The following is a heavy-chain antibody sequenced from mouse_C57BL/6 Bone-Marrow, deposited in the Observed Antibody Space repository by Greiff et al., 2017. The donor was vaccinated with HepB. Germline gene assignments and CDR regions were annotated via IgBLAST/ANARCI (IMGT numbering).Heavy chain of an antibody. CDR3: ARLLRGSFAY. J-gene: IGHJ3*01. Sequence: VQGVESGPELVKPGASVKISCKASGYAFSSSWMNWVKQRPGKGLEWIGRIYPGDGDINYNGKFKGKATLTADKSSSTAYMQLSSMTSEDSAVYFCARLLRGSFAYWGQGTLVTVSA. CDR1: GYAFSSSW. D-gene: IGHD1-1*01. V-gene: IGHV1-82*01. CDR2: IYPGDGDI.